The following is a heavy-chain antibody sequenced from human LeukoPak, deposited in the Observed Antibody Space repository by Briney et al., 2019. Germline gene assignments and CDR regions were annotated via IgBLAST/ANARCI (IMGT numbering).Heavy chain of an antibody. CDR3: AREMRVAAAGTAIYYYYGMDV. Sequence: PGGSLRLSCAASGFTFSSYAMNWVRQAPGKGPEWVAVISYDGSTTYYADSVKGRFTISRDNSKNTLYLQMNSLRAEDTAVYYCAREMRVAAAGTAIYYYYGMDVWGQGTTVTVSS. V-gene: IGHV3-30-3*01. D-gene: IGHD6-13*01. J-gene: IGHJ6*02. CDR2: ISYDGSTT. CDR1: GFTFSSYA.